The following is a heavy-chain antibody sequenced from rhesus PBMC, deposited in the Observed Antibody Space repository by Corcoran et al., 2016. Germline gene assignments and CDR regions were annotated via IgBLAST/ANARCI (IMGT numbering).Heavy chain of an antibody. D-gene: IGHD4-29*01. V-gene: IGHV4-165*02. CDR2: IGGSSGST. J-gene: IGHJ1*01. Sequence: QVQLQESGPGPVKPSETLSLTCAVSGDSISGHYCNRLRQPHGKGLEGIGAIGGSSGSTWYNPSLKSRVILSTDTAKNQFSLKLTSVTAADTAVYYCARWTTVPKYFELWAQGALVTVSS. CDR1: GDSISGHY. CDR3: ARWTTVPKYFEL.